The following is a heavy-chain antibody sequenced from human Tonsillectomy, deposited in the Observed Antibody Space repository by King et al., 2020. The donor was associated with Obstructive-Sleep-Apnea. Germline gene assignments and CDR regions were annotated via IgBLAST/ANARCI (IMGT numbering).Heavy chain of an antibody. D-gene: IGHD6-19*01. J-gene: IGHJ4*02. V-gene: IGHV4-4*07. CDR3: ARGAGWYDY. Sequence: VQLQESGPGLVRPSETLFLTCSVSGVSLSSYYWSWLRLPPGKGLEWIGCVHNSGTTNYNPSPRRRGTMSVDASKSQFSLKLVSMTTADTATYYCARGAGWYDYWGQGALVSVSS. CDR2: VHNSGTT. CDR1: GVSLSSYY.